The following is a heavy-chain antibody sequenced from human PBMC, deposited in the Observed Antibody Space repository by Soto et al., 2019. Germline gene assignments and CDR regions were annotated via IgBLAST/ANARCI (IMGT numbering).Heavy chain of an antibody. J-gene: IGHJ4*02. V-gene: IGHV3-23*01. CDR3: AKTSGWSQEGDY. Sequence: GGSLRLFCAASGFTVSSYAMSWVRQAPGKGLEWASAISGSGGSTYYADSVKGRFTISRDNSKNTLYLQMNSLRAEDTAVYYCAKTSGWSQEGDYWGQGTLVTVSS. CDR2: ISGSGGST. CDR1: GFTVSSYA. D-gene: IGHD6-19*01.